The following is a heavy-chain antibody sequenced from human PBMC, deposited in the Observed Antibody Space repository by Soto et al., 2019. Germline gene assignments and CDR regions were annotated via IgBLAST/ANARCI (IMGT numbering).Heavy chain of an antibody. J-gene: IGHJ5*02. Sequence: SETLSLTCAVYGGSFSGYYWSWIRQPPGKGLEWIGEINHSGSTNYNPSLKSRVTISVDTSKNQFSLKLSSVTAADTAVYYCARVFLGVNWFDPWGQGTLVTVSS. CDR2: INHSGST. V-gene: IGHV4-34*01. D-gene: IGHD3-3*01. CDR3: ARVFLGVNWFDP. CDR1: GGSFSGYY.